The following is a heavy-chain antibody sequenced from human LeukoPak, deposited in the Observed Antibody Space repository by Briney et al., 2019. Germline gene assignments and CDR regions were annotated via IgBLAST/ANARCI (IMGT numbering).Heavy chain of an antibody. D-gene: IGHD5-18*01. CDR3: ARSGYSYGKRPFPVDY. Sequence: SQTLSLTCTVSGGSISSGSYYWSWIRQPAGKGLEWIGRIYTSGSTNYYPSLKSRVTISVDTSKNQFSLKLSSVTAADTAVYYCARSGYSYGKRPFPVDYWGQGTLVTVSS. J-gene: IGHJ4*02. CDR1: GGSISSGSYY. V-gene: IGHV4-61*02. CDR2: IYTSGST.